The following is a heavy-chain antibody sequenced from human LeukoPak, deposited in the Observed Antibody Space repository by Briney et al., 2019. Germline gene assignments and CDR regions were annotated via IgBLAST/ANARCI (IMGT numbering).Heavy chain of an antibody. Sequence: GGTLGHPYAATGLTSSSYWMHWVGQAPGKELVWVSRINTDGSSTSYADSVKGRFTISRDNAKNTLYLQMNSLRAEDTAVYYCASFSVLLWFGESGGNDYWGQGTLVTVSS. CDR2: INTDGSST. CDR3: ASFSVLLWFGESGGNDY. J-gene: IGHJ4*02. D-gene: IGHD3-10*01. CDR1: GLTSSSYW. V-gene: IGHV3-74*01.